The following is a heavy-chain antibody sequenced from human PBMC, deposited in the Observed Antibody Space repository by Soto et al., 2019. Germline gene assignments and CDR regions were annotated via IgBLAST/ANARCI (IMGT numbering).Heavy chain of an antibody. CDR2: IKSKTDGGTT. CDR1: GFTFSNAW. V-gene: IGHV3-15*01. CDR3: TTDWTGTRYGDLPYFDY. J-gene: IGHJ4*02. Sequence: EVQLVESGGGLVKPGGSLRLSCAASGFTFSNAWMSWVRQAPGKGLEGVGRIKSKTDGGTTDYAAPVKGRFTISRDDSKNTLYLQMNSLKTEDTAVYYCTTDWTGTRYGDLPYFDYWGQGTLVTVSS. D-gene: IGHD4-17*01.